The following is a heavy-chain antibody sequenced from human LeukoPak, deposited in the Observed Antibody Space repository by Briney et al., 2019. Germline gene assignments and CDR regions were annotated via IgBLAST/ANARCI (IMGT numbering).Heavy chain of an antibody. CDR3: ARVVAAAPNWFDP. D-gene: IGHD6-13*01. V-gene: IGHV4-30-2*01. CDR1: GGSISSGGYS. CDR2: IYHSGST. J-gene: IGHJ5*02. Sequence: SETLSLTCAVSGGSISSGGYSWSWIRKPPGKGLEWIGYIYHSGSTYNNPSLKSRVTISVDRSKNQFSLKLSSVTAADTAVYYRARVVAAAPNWFDPWGQGTLVTVSS.